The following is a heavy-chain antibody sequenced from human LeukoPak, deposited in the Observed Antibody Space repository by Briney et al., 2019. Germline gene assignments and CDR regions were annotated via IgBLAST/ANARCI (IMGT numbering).Heavy chain of an antibody. V-gene: IGHV4-34*01. D-gene: IGHD5-24*01. Sequence: PSETLSLTCAVYGGSFSGYYWSWIRQPPGKGLEWIGEINHSGSTNYNPSLKSRVTISVDTSKNQFSLKLSSVTAADTAVYYCAREMATTRFDHWGQGTLVTVSS. CDR2: INHSGST. J-gene: IGHJ4*02. CDR1: GGSFSGYY. CDR3: AREMATTRFDH.